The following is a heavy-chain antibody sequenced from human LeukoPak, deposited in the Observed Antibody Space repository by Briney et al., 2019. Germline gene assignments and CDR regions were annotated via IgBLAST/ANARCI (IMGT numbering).Heavy chain of an antibody. J-gene: IGHJ6*03. CDR2: IRQDGSEK. CDR3: ARGSSSSLYYYYYYMDV. CDR1: GFTFSSYW. Sequence: GGSLRLSCAASGFTFSSYWMSWVRQAPGKGLEWVANIRQDGSEKYYVDSVKGRFTVSRDNAKNSLYLQMNSLRAEDTAVYYCARGSSSSLYYYYYYMDVWGKGTTVTVSS. D-gene: IGHD6-6*01. V-gene: IGHV3-7*01.